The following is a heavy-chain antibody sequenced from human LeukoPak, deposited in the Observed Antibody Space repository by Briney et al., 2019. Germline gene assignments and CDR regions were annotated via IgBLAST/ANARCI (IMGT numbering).Heavy chain of an antibody. J-gene: IGHJ4*02. CDR2: ISSSGDTI. Sequence: GGSLRLSCAASGFTFRSYWMHWVRQAPGKGLECISYISSSGDTIHYADSVKGRFTFSRDNAKNSLYLQMNSLSAEDTAVYYCADYGDYGAIDYWGQGALVTVSS. CDR1: GFTFRSYW. D-gene: IGHD4-17*01. V-gene: IGHV3-48*01. CDR3: ADYGDYGAIDY.